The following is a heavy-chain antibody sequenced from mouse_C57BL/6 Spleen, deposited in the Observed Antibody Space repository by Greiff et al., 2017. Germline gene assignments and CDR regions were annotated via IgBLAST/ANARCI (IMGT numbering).Heavy chain of an antibody. CDR3: TRAYYYGSSYEGSWFAY. V-gene: IGHV5-9-1*02. CDR2: ISSGGDYI. CDR1: GFTFSSYA. D-gene: IGHD1-1*01. Sequence: EVQGVESGEGLVKPGGSLKLSCAASGFTFSSYAMSWVRQTPEKRLEWVAYISSGGDYIYYADTVKGRFTISRDNARNTLYLQMSSLKSEDTAMYYCTRAYYYGSSYEGSWFAYWGQGTLVTVSA. J-gene: IGHJ3*01.